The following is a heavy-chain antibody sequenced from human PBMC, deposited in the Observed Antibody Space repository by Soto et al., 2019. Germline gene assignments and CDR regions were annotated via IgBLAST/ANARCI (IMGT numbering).Heavy chain of an antibody. Sequence: PGGSLRLSCAASGFTFSDYYMSWIRQAPGKGLEWVSYISSSSSYTNYADSVKGRFTISRGNAKNSLYLQMNSLRAEDTAVYYCARVRYSGSYLHFDYWGQGTLVTVSS. V-gene: IGHV3-11*06. CDR2: ISSSSSYT. J-gene: IGHJ4*02. D-gene: IGHD1-26*01. CDR3: ARVRYSGSYLHFDY. CDR1: GFTFSDYY.